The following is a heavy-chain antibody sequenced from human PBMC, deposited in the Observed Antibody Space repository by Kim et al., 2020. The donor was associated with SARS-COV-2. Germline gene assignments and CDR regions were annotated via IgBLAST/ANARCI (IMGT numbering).Heavy chain of an antibody. Sequence: GGSLRLSCAASGFTFSGSAIHWVRQASGKGLEWVGRISAKAYSYATAYAAPVKGRITVSRDDSKKTAYVQMNSLETEDRAVYYCTRPEISTSYNYGMDVWGGGPTAT. V-gene: IGHV3-73*01. CDR3: TRPEISTSYNYGMDV. CDR1: GFTFSGSA. D-gene: IGHD2-2*01. CDR2: ISAKAYSYAT. J-gene: IGHJ6*02.